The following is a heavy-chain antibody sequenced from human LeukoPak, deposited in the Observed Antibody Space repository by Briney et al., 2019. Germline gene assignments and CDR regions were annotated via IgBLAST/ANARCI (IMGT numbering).Heavy chain of an antibody. CDR3: ARIVPDSSGLEAFDI. J-gene: IGHJ3*02. CDR1: GGSISSYY. CDR2: IYTSGST. V-gene: IGHV4-4*07. Sequence: PSETLSLTCTVSGGSISSYYWSWIRQPAGKGLEWIGRIYTSGSTNYNPSLKSRVTMSVDTSKNQFSQKLSSVTAADTAVYYCARIVPDSSGLEAFDIWGQGTMVTVSS. D-gene: IGHD3-22*01.